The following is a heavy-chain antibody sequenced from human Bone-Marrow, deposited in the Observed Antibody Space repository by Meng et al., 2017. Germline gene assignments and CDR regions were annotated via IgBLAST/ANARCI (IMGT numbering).Heavy chain of an antibody. J-gene: IGHJ4*02. Sequence: SVKVSCKALGGIFSNYVIGWVRQAPGQGLEWMGGINAVFGTTNYAQKFQDRVTITSDESTSTVYMELTRLTSEDTAVYFCARKAGNCISTTCYSLDYWGQGTLVTVSS. CDR2: INAVFGTT. CDR3: ARKAGNCISTTCYSLDY. V-gene: IGHV1-69*13. D-gene: IGHD2-2*01. CDR1: GGIFSNYV.